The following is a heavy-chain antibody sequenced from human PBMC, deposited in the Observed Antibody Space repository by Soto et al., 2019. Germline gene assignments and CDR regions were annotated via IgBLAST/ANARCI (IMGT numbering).Heavy chain of an antibody. CDR2: INDSGST. D-gene: IGHD3-22*01. CDR3: ARGSDKLNSYDSSGFYPYVDY. CDR1: GGSFSDYS. Sequence: SETLSLTCAVYGGSFSDYSWTWIRQPPGKELEWIGEINDSGSTNYTPSLERRVTISKDTSKNRFSLKLSSVTATDTAVYYSARGSDKLNSYDSSGFYPYVDYWGQGSLVTVSS. V-gene: IGHV4-34*01. J-gene: IGHJ4*02.